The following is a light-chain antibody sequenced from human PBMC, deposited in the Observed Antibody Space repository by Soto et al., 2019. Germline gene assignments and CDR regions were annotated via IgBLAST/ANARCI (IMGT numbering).Light chain of an antibody. Sequence: DIQVTQSPSTLSASVGDRVTITCRASQSISSWLAWYQQKPGKAPKLLIYDASSLESGVPSRFSGSGSGTEFTLTISSLQPDDFATYYCQQYNSYSRTWTFGQGTKV. V-gene: IGKV1-5*01. CDR3: QQYNSYSRTWT. CDR2: DAS. CDR1: QSISSW. J-gene: IGKJ1*01.